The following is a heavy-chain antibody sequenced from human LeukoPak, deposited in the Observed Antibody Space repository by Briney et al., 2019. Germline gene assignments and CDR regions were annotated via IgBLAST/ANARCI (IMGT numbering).Heavy chain of an antibody. CDR3: ARGGPGSSFDL. D-gene: IGHD2-15*01. CDR1: GFTVSSYY. V-gene: IGHV3-66*01. J-gene: IGHJ4*02. CDR2: TSSGGST. Sequence: GGSLRLSCAASGFTVSSYYMSWVRQAPGKGLEWASFTSSGGSTYSADSVRGRFTISRDNSKNTLYLQMNSLRAEDTAVYYCARGGPGSSFDLWGQGTLVTVSS.